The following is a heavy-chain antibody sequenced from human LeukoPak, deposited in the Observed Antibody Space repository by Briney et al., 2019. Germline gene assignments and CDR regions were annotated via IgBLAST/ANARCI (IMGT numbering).Heavy chain of an antibody. J-gene: IGHJ4*02. CDR2: IYSGVDT. CDR3: ARGGYCSGGRCYSDFDY. D-gene: IGHD2-15*01. Sequence: PGASLRLSCAASGFTVSSNYISWVRQAPGKGLEWVSIIYSGVDTYYANSVKGRFTMSRDNSKNTLYLQMNSLRAEDTAVYYCARGGYCSGGRCYSDFDYWGQGTLVTVSS. V-gene: IGHV3-53*01. CDR1: GFTVSSNY.